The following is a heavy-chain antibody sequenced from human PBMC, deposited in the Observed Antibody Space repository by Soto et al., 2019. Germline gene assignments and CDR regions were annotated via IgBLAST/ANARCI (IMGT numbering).Heavy chain of an antibody. CDR3: ASTRPGIAARRWDYFDY. Sequence: QVQLQQWGAGLLKPSETLSLTCAVYGGSFSGYYWSWIRQPPGKGLEWIGEINHSGSTNYNPSLKSRVTISVDTSKNQFSLKLSSVTAADTAVYYCASTRPGIAARRWDYFDYWGQGTLVTVSS. CDR2: INHSGST. V-gene: IGHV4-34*01. D-gene: IGHD6-6*01. J-gene: IGHJ4*02. CDR1: GGSFSGYY.